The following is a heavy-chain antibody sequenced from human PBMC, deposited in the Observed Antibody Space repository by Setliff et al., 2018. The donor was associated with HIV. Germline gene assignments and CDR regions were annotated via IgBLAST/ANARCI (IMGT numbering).Heavy chain of an antibody. Sequence: ASVKVSCKASGYTFSDYYLHWVRQAPGQAIEWMGWINIANGKTQYSQKFRGRVTFTRDISANTAYLDLNSLKSEDSALYYCARDLSYTANWEFDFWGQGTLVTVSS. CDR1: GYTFSDYY. J-gene: IGHJ4*02. CDR3: ARDLSYTANWEFDF. D-gene: IGHD3-16*01. V-gene: IGHV1-3*04. CDR2: INIANGKT.